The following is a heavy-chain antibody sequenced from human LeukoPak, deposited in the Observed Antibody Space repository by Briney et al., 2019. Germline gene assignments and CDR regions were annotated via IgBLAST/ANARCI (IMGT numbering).Heavy chain of an antibody. CDR3: AHRRGGHIVLLPAAFNF. D-gene: IGHD2-2*01. Sequence: ESGPTLVKPTQTLTLTCTFSGFSLTSSGVGVGWIRQSPLKALEWLASIFWNDDTRYSPSLKSRLTITKDISKNQVVLTVANMGPADTGTYYCAHRRGGHIVLLPAAFNFWGPGALVTVSS. CDR2: IFWNDDT. J-gene: IGHJ4*02. CDR1: GFSLTSSGVG. V-gene: IGHV2-5*01.